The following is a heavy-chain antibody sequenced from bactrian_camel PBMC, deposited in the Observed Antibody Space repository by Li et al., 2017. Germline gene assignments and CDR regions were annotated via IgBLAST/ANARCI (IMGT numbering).Heavy chain of an antibody. D-gene: IGHD7*01. V-gene: IGHV3S57*01. CDR2: I. Sequence: HVQLVESGGGSVQAGGSLRLYCTASEYRHCMGWFRQSPGKEREGVASIDDSVKGRFTVSRDTAKNTLALQMNDLKLEDTAMYYCARRGVCTEYSWWKDEYTTYGQGTQV. J-gene: IGHJ4*01. CDR1: EYRHC.